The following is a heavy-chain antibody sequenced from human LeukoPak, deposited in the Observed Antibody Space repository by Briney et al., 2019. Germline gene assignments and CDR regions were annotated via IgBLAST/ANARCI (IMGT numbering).Heavy chain of an antibody. V-gene: IGHV3-74*01. CDR3: ALGVTTVTRYYYYYGMDV. CDR1: GFTFSSYW. Sequence: GGSLRLSCAASGFTFSSYWMHWVRQAPGKGLVWVSRINTDGSSTSYADSVKGRFTISRDNAKNSLYLQMNSLRAEDTAVYYCALGVTTVTRYYYYYGMDVWGQGTTVTVSS. CDR2: INTDGSST. D-gene: IGHD4-17*01. J-gene: IGHJ6*02.